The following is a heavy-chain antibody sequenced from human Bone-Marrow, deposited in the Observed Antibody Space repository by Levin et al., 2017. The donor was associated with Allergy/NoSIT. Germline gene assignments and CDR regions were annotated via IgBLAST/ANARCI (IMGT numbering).Heavy chain of an antibody. V-gene: IGHV3-30-3*01. CDR1: GFTFSSYA. CDR3: ARALLDSSGWYVVDY. D-gene: IGHD6-19*01. J-gene: IGHJ4*02. Sequence: GGSLRLSCAASGFTFSSYAMHWVRQAPGKGLEWVAVISYDGSNKYYADSVKGRFTISRDNSKNTLYLQMNSLRAEDTAVYYCARALLDSSGWYVVDYWGQGTLVTVSS. CDR2: ISYDGSNK.